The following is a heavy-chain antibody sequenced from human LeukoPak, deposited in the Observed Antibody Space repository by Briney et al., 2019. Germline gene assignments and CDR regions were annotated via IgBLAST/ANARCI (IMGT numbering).Heavy chain of an antibody. Sequence: GGSLRLSCAASGFTFSSYSMNWVRQAPGKGLEWVAFIRYDGSNKYYADSVKGRFTISRDNSKNTLYLQMNSLRAEDTAVYYCAKDALQLQYYFDYWGQGTLVTVSS. CDR1: GFTFSSYS. D-gene: IGHD5-18*01. V-gene: IGHV3-30*02. J-gene: IGHJ4*02. CDR2: IRYDGSNK. CDR3: AKDALQLQYYFDY.